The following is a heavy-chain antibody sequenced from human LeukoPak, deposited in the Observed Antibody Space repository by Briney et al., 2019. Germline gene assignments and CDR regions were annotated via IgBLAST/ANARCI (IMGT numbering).Heavy chain of an antibody. J-gene: IGHJ4*02. Sequence: SGPTLVNPTEALTLTCTVSGFSLSNARMGVSWIRQPPGKALEWLAHIFSDDEKSYSTSLKSSLTISKDISKSQVVLTMTNMDPVDTATYYCARDMGLLRSDYWGQGTLVTVSS. V-gene: IGHV2-26*01. CDR1: GFSLSNARMG. CDR3: ARDMGLLRSDY. D-gene: IGHD2-15*01. CDR2: IFSDDEK.